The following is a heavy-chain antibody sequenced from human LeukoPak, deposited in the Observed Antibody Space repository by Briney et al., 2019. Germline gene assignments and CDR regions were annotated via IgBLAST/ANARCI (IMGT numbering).Heavy chain of an antibody. Sequence: KPSGTLSLTCTVSGGSISSGGYYWSWIRQHPGKGLEWIGYIYYSGSTYYNPSLKSRVTISVDTSKNQFSLKLSSVTAADTAVYYCARVLAAAGIYYFDYWGQGTLVTVSS. CDR2: IYYSGST. CDR3: ARVLAAAGIYYFDY. V-gene: IGHV4-31*03. CDR1: GGSISSGGYY. D-gene: IGHD6-13*01. J-gene: IGHJ4*02.